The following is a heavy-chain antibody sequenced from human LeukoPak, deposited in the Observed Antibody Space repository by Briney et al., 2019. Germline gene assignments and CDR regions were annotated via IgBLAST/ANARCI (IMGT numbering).Heavy chain of an antibody. J-gene: IGHJ5*01. CDR3: AKDRLKGIAAAGTGWFDS. CDR1: GLTFSSYA. D-gene: IGHD6-13*01. Sequence: GGSLRLSCAASGLTFSSYAMSWDRQAPGKGLEGVSGISGSGISTLYADSVQGRFIISRDNSNNTLYLEMNNLRAEDTAVYYCAKDRLKGIAAAGTGWFDSWGQGALVTVSS. V-gene: IGHV3-23*01. CDR2: ISGSGIST.